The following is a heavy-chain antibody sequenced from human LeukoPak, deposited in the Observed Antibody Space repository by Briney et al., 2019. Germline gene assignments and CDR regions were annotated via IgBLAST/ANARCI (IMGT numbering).Heavy chain of an antibody. CDR2: INHSGST. J-gene: IGHJ4*02. CDR3: ARGYPHYDILTGYYRY. V-gene: IGHV4-34*01. CDR1: GGSFSGYY. D-gene: IGHD3-9*01. Sequence: SETLSLTCAVYGGSFSGYYWSWIRQPPGKGLEWIGEINHSGSTNYNPSLKSRVTISVDTSKNQFSLKLSSVTAADTAVYYCARGYPHYDILTGYYRYWGQGTLVTVSS.